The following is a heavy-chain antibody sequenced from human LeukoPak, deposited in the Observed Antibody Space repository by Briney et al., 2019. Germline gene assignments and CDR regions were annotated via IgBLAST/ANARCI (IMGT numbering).Heavy chain of an antibody. CDR2: ISYDGSNK. Sequence: GGSLRLSCAASGFTFSSYAMHWVRQAPGKGLEWVAVISYDGSNKYYADSVKGRFTISRDNAKNSLYLQMNSLRAEDTAVYYCARDNYDSSTPYYFDYWGQGTLVTVSS. V-gene: IGHV3-30*04. J-gene: IGHJ4*02. CDR3: ARDNYDSSTPYYFDY. CDR1: GFTFSSYA. D-gene: IGHD3-22*01.